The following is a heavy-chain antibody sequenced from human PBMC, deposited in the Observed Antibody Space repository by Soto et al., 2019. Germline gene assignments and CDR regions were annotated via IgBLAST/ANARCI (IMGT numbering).Heavy chain of an antibody. CDR2: INHSGST. D-gene: IGHD4-17*01. CDR3: ARLSGVLDTVSEAEYFQH. V-gene: IGHV4-34*01. J-gene: IGHJ1*01. CDR1: GGSFSGYY. Sequence: PSETLSLTCAVYGGSFSGYYWSWIRQPPGMRLEWIGEINHSGSTNYNPSLKSRVTISVDTSKNQFSLKLSSVTAADTAVYYCARLSGVLDTVSEAEYFQHWGQGTMVTVS.